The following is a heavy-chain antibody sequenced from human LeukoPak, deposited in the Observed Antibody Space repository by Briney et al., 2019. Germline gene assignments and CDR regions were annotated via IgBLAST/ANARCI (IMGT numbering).Heavy chain of an antibody. D-gene: IGHD2-8*02. CDR3: ARDDLVAFDY. CDR1: GFTCSSYE. V-gene: IGHV3-7*01. CDR2: IKQDGSEK. Sequence: GGSLRLSCAASGFTCSSYEMNWVRQAPGKGLEWVANIKQDGSEKYYVDSVKGRFTISRDNAKNSLYLQMNSLRAEDTAVYYCARDDLVAFDYWGQGTLVTVSS. J-gene: IGHJ4*02.